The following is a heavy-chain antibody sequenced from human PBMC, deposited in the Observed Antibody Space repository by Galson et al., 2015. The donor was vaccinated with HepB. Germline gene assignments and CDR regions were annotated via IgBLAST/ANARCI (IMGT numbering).Heavy chain of an antibody. CDR2: INTDGSII. CDR3: AKDYADKLMTSETAALFEY. Sequence: SLRLSCAASGFTFSNYWMYWVRQAPGRGLVWVSDINTDGSIIRYADSVKGRFTISRDNSKNTIYLQMNSLRAEDSAVYYCAKDYADKLMTSETAALFEYWGQGALVTVSS. CDR1: GFTFSNYW. J-gene: IGHJ4*02. V-gene: IGHV3-74*01. D-gene: IGHD3-16*01.